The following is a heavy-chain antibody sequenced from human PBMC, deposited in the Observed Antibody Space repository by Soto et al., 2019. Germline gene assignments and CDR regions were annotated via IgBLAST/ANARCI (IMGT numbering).Heavy chain of an antibody. Sequence: QVQLQESGPGLVKPSETLSLTCTVSGGSVSSGSYYWSWIRQPPGKGLEWIGYIYYIGATNYNPSLTSRVTISINTSMNQFSLKLTSLTAADTAFYYCARQYISAAGRPFDYWGQGTLVTVSS. V-gene: IGHV4-61*01. D-gene: IGHD6-13*01. CDR3: ARQYISAAGRPFDY. CDR1: GGSVSSGSYY. J-gene: IGHJ4*02. CDR2: IYYIGAT.